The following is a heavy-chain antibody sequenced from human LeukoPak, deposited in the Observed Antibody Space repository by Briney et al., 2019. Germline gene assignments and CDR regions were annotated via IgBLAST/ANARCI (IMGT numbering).Heavy chain of an antibody. J-gene: IGHJ4*02. CDR3: ARGTSAGGPISPFDF. CDR1: GFTFSSYA. CDR2: IQGDGSNT. Sequence: PGGSLRLSCAASGFTFSSYAMSWVRQAPGKGLVWVSRIQGDGSNTNYADSVKGRFSISRDNAKNTVYLQMNSLRAEDTGTYYCARGTSAGGPISPFDFWGQGTVVTVSS. D-gene: IGHD6-13*01. V-gene: IGHV3-74*01.